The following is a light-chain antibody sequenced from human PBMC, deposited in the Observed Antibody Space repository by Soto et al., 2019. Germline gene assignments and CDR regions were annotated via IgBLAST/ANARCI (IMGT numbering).Light chain of an antibody. CDR2: AAS. CDR1: QTVNIY. CDR3: QQTYHTPWT. V-gene: IGKV1-39*01. Sequence: DIQMTQSPSSLSASVGDRVTITCRASQTVNIYLSWYQQKPGKAPKLLIYAASFLQTGVPSRFSGSGSGTDFTLTISSLQPEDFATYYCQQTYHTPWTFGQGTKVDIK. J-gene: IGKJ1*01.